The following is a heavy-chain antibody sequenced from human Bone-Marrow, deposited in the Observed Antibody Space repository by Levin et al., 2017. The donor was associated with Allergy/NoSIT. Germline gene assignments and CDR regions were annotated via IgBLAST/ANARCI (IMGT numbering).Heavy chain of an antibody. Sequence: GESLKISCAASGFTFSSYAMSWVRQAPGKGLEWVSAISGSGGSTYYADSVKGRFTISRDNSKNTLYLQMNSLRAEDTAVYYCAKDKEVYGDYFFPSWFDPWGQGTLVTVSS. D-gene: IGHD4-17*01. CDR1: GFTFSSYA. V-gene: IGHV3-23*01. J-gene: IGHJ5*02. CDR3: AKDKEVYGDYFFPSWFDP. CDR2: ISGSGGST.